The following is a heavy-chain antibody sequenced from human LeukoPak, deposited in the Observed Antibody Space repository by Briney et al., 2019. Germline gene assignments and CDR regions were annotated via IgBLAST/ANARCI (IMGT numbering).Heavy chain of an antibody. Sequence: ASVKVSCKASGYTFTSYGISWVRQAPGQGLEWMGWINPNSGGTNYAQKFQGRVTMTRDTSISTAYMELSRLRSDDTAVYYCARVLYSSGWYHFDYWGQGTLVTVSS. V-gene: IGHV1-2*02. D-gene: IGHD6-19*01. CDR1: GYTFTSYG. CDR3: ARVLYSSGWYHFDY. J-gene: IGHJ4*02. CDR2: INPNSGGT.